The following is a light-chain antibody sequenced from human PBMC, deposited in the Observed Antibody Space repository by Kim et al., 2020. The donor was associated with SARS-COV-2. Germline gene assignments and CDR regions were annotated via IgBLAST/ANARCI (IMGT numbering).Light chain of an antibody. CDR3: QAWDDTSAV. CDR1: KLGTKF. CDR2: QTT. V-gene: IGLV3-1*01. J-gene: IGLJ3*02. Sequence: SYELTQPPSVSLSPGQTASIDCSGDKLGTKFVHWYQQKSGQSPALVIYQTTRRPSGTPERFSVSLSGNTATLTIRGTQAMDEADYFCQAWDDTSAVFGGG.